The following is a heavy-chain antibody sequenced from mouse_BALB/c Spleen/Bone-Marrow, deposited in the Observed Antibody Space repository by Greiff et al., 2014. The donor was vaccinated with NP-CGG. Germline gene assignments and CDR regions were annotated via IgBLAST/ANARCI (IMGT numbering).Heavy chain of an antibody. CDR2: ISYSGST. J-gene: IGHJ2*01. Sequence: DVQLVESGPGLVKPSQSLSLTCTVTGYSITSDYAWNWIRQFPGNKLEWMGYISYSGSTSYNPSLKDRISITRDTTKNQFFLQLNSVTTEDTATYYCARSWLRRGFDYWGQGTTLTVSS. D-gene: IGHD2-2*01. CDR1: GYSITSDYA. V-gene: IGHV3-2*02. CDR3: ARSWLRRGFDY.